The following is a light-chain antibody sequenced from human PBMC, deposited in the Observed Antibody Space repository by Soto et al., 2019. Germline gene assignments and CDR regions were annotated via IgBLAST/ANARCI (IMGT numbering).Light chain of an antibody. J-gene: IGLJ1*01. V-gene: IGLV2-8*01. CDR3: SSYAGSTYV. CDR1: SSDVGGYNY. CDR2: EVS. Sequence: QSVLTQPPSASGSPGQSVTISCTGTSSDVGGYNYVSWYQQHPGKAPKLMIYEVSKRPSGVPDRFSGPKSGNTASLTVSGLQAEDEADYYCSSYAGSTYVFGTGTK.